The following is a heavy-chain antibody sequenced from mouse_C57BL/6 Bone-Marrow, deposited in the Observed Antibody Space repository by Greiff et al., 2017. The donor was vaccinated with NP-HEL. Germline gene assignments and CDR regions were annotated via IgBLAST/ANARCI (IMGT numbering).Heavy chain of an antibody. CDR2: SRNKANDYTT. CDR3: ARDGIESFFAY. V-gene: IGHV7-1*01. Sequence: EVQLVESGGGLVQSGRSLRLSCATSGFTFSDFYMEWVRQAPGKGLEWIAASRNKANDYTTEYSASVKGRFIVSRDTSQSILYLQMNALRAEDTAIYYCARDGIESFFAYWGQGTLVTVSA. CDR1: GFTFSDFY. J-gene: IGHJ3*01.